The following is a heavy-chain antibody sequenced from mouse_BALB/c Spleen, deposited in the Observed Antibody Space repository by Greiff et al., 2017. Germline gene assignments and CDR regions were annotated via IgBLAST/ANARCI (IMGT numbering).Heavy chain of an antibody. CDR1: GFTFSSYA. CDR3: ARNYYGSSFPLPWFAY. D-gene: IGHD1-1*01. V-gene: IGHV5-9-4*01. J-gene: IGHJ3*01. CDR2: ISSGGSYT. Sequence: EVMLVESGGGLVKPGGSLKLSCAASGFTFSSYAMSWVRQSPEKRLEWVAEISSGGSYTYYPDTVTGRFTISRDNAKNTLYLEMSSLRSEDTAMYYCARNYYGSSFPLPWFAYWGQGTLVTVSA.